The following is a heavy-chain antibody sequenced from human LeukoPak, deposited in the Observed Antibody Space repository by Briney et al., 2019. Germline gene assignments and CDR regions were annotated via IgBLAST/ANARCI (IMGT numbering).Heavy chain of an antibody. CDR2: ISGSGGST. J-gene: IGHJ3*02. CDR3: ARGGSYLSAFDI. V-gene: IGHV3-23*01. CDR1: GFTFSRYG. Sequence: GGSLRLSCAASGFTFSRYGMSWVRQAPGKGLEWVSGISGSGGSTYYADSVKGRFTISRDNSKNTVYLQMNSLRAEDTAVYYCARGGSYLSAFDIWGQGTMVTVSS. D-gene: IGHD1-26*01.